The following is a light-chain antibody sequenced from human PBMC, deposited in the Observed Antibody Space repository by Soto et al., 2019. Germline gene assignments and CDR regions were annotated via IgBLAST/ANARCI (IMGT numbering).Light chain of an antibody. CDR3: ASYAGSDLYL. J-gene: IGLJ2*01. CDR1: SSDVGAYNH. Sequence: QSALTQPPAASGSPGQSVTISCTGTSSDVGAYNHVSWYQQYPGKAHKVMIYDVHKRPSGVPDRFSGSNSGNTASLTVSGIQSEDEADYYCASYAGSDLYLFGGGTKLTVL. V-gene: IGLV2-8*01. CDR2: DVH.